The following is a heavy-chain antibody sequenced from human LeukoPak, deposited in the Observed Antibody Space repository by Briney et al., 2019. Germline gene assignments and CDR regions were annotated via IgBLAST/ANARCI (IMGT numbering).Heavy chain of an antibody. CDR1: GGSLSSFY. V-gene: IGHV4-4*07. CDR3: ATSSAVGGVKWFDP. Sequence: SETLSLTCTVSGGSLSSFYWSWLRQTAGQGLEWIGRIYTSGSTDYSPSLRGRVTISVDKSKNQLSLKLNSVTAADTAVYYCATSSAVGGVKWFDPWGQGTLVTVSS. J-gene: IGHJ5*02. CDR2: IYTSGST. D-gene: IGHD6-19*01.